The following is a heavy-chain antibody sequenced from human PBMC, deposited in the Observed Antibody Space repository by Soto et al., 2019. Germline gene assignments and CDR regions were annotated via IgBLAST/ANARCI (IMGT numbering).Heavy chain of an antibody. CDR1: GFTFSDSF. CDR2: ISGRDGNI. Sequence: PGGSLSLSCAPSGFTFSDSFMSWSRQTPGKGLEWLSYISGRDGNIYYADSVRGRFTISRDNAKNSVYLQMNSLRAEDTAVYYCAGDQGPNYMAVWGKGTTVTVSS. CDR3: AGDQGPNYMAV. J-gene: IGHJ6*03. V-gene: IGHV3-11*01.